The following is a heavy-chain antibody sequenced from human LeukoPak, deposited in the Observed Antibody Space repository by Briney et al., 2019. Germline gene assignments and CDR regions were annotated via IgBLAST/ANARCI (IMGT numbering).Heavy chain of an antibody. Sequence: SETLSLTCTVSGGSISSYHWSWIRQPPGKGLEWIGYIYYSGSTNYSPSLKSRVTISVDTSKNQFSLKLSSVTAADTAVYYCARHYCGGDCYSNWFDPWGQGTLVTVSS. CDR1: GGSISSYH. D-gene: IGHD2-21*02. CDR2: IYYSGST. CDR3: ARHYCGGDCYSNWFDP. V-gene: IGHV4-59*08. J-gene: IGHJ5*02.